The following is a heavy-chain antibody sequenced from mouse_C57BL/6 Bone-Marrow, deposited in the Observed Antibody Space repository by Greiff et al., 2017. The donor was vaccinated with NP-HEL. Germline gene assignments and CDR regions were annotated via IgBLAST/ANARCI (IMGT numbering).Heavy chain of an antibody. Sequence: EVQLKESVAELVRPGASVKLSCTASGFNIKNTYMHWVKQRPEQGLEWIGRIDPANGNTKYAPKFQGKATITADTSSNTAYLQLSSLTSEDTAIYYCARRRNYCGSSFWYFDVWGTGTTVTVSS. V-gene: IGHV14-3*01. CDR3: ARRRNYCGSSFWYFDV. J-gene: IGHJ1*03. CDR1: GFNIKNTY. D-gene: IGHD1-1*01. CDR2: IDPANGNT.